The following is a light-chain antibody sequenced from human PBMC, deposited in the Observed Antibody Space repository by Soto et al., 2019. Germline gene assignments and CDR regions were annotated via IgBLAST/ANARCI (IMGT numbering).Light chain of an antibody. CDR3: QQYIRWPLT. CDR2: DAS. V-gene: IGKV3D-15*01. CDR1: QDVSSK. Sequence: EMVVTQSQATLSVSPGERVTLSCRTSQDVSSKLAWYQQKPGQPPSLLIYDASTRATGTPARFSGSGSGTEFTLAVSSLQSEDYALYFCQQYIRWPLTFGGGTKVEIK. J-gene: IGKJ4*01.